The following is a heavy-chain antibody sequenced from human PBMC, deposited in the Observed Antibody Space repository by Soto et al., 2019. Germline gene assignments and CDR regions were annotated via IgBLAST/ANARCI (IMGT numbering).Heavy chain of an antibody. J-gene: IGHJ3*02. Sequence: SLRLSCAASGFTFSSYGMHWVRQAPGKGLEWVAVIWYDGSNKYYADSVKGRFTISRDNSKNTLYLQMNSLRAEDTAVYYCARDHYDYIWGDAFESWGQGTMVTGSS. CDR3: ARDHYDYIWGDAFES. D-gene: IGHD3-16*01. V-gene: IGHV3-33*01. CDR2: IWYDGSNK. CDR1: GFTFSSYG.